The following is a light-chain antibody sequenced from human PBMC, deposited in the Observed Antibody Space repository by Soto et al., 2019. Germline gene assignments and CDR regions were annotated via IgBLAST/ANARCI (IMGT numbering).Light chain of an antibody. CDR3: CSYAGRSTYV. Sequence: QSVLTQPASVSGSPGQSITISCTGTSSDVGSYNLVSWYQQHPGKAPKLMIYEGSKRPSGVSNRFSGSKSGNTASLTISGLQAEDEADYYSCSYAGRSTYVSGTGTKLTDL. V-gene: IGLV2-23*01. CDR2: EGS. J-gene: IGLJ1*01. CDR1: SSDVGSYNL.